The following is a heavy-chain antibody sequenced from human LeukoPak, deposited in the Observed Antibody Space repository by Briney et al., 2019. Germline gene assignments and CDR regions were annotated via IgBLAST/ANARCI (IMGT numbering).Heavy chain of an antibody. J-gene: IGHJ5*02. D-gene: IGHD6-13*01. Sequence: PSQTLSLTCAVSGGSISSGSFSWTWIRQPPGKDLEWIGYISHSDSTYYNPSLKSRVTISLGRSENQFSLRLSSVTAADTAVYYCAKEDKQSSSSGWFDPWGQGTLVTVSS. CDR3: AKEDKQSSSSGWFDP. CDR1: GGSISSGSFS. CDR2: ISHSDST. V-gene: IGHV4-30-2*01.